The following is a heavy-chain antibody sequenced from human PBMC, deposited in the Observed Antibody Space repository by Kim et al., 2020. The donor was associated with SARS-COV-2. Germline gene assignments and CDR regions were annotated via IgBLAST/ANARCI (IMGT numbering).Heavy chain of an antibody. CDR1: GFMFSNNA. D-gene: IGHD3-16*01. J-gene: IGHJ4*02. CDR2: ISGDGTDT. CDR3: AKDLWGYSGLDY. Sequence: GGSLRLSCAASGFMFSNNAMGWVRQAPGKGLEWVSSISGDGTDTYYAESVKGRLAISRDISKNTLYLQMNSLRAEDTALYYCAKDLWGYSGLDYWGQGTLVTVSS. V-gene: IGHV3-23*01.